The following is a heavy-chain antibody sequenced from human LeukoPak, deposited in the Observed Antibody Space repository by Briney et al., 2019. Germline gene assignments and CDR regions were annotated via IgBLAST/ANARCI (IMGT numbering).Heavy chain of an antibody. J-gene: IGHJ4*02. CDR2: IYHNGRT. V-gene: IGHV4-59*01. CDR1: GGSISSYY. D-gene: IGHD6-13*01. Sequence: SETLSLTCTVSGGSISSYYWSWIRQSPGKGLEWIAYIYHNGRTNYNPSLKSRVTISIDTSKNQFSLKLSSVTAADTAVYYCASTQDGYGCKFDYWGQGTLVTVSS. CDR3: ASTQDGYGCKFDY.